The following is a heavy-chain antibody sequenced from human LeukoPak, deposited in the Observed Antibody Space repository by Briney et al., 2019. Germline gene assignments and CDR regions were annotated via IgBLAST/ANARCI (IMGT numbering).Heavy chain of an antibody. J-gene: IGHJ5*02. CDR1: GGSFSGYY. D-gene: IGHD4-17*01. V-gene: IGHV4-34*01. CDR3: ARGDYGDYVSNWFDP. Sequence: SETLSLTCAVYGGSFSGYYWSWIRQPPGKGLEWIGEINHSGSTNYNPSLKSRVTISVDTSKNQFSLTLSSVTAADTAVYYCARGDYGDYVSNWFDPWGQGTLVTVSS. CDR2: INHSGST.